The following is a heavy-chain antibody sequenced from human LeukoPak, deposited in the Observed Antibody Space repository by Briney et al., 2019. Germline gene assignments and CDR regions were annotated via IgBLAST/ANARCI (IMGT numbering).Heavy chain of an antibody. D-gene: IGHD5-24*01. CDR1: GGSFSGYY. CDR2: INHSGST. Sequence: SETLSLTSAVYGGSFSGYYWSWIRQPPGKGLEWIGEINHSGSTNYNPSLKSRVTISVDTSKNQFSLKLSSVTAADTAVYYCASFRWLQFVYWGQGTLVTVSS. J-gene: IGHJ4*02. CDR3: ASFRWLQFVY. V-gene: IGHV4-34*01.